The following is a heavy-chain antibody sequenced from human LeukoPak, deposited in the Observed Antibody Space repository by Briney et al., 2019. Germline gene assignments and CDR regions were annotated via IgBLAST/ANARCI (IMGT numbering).Heavy chain of an antibody. J-gene: IGHJ4*02. V-gene: IGHV4-59*01. D-gene: IGHD6-19*01. Sequence: PSETLSLTCTVSGGPISSYYWSWIRQPPGKGREWMGYITYSGSTNYNPSLESRVTISLDTSKNQFSLKLTSVTAADTAVYYCARDRGSSGNNYHFDYWGQGTLVTASS. CDR3: ARDRGSSGNNYHFDY. CDR2: ITYSGST. CDR1: GGPISSYY.